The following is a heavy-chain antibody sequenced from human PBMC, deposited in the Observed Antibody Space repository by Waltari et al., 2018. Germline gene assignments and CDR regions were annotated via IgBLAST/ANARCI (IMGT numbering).Heavy chain of an antibody. V-gene: IGHV4-61*09. J-gene: IGHJ5*02. Sequence: QVQLQESGPGLVKPSQTLSLTCTVSGGSISSGSYYWSWIRQPAGKGLEWIGYIYTSGSTNYNPSLKSRVTISVDTSKNQFSLKLSSVTAADTAVYYCARGKGKNRFDPWGQGTLVTVSS. CDR2: IYTSGST. D-gene: IGHD3-10*01. CDR3: ARGKGKNRFDP. CDR1: GGSISSGSYY.